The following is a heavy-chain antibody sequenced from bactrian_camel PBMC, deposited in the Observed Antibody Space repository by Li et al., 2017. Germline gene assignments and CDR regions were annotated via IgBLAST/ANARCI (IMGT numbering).Heavy chain of an antibody. J-gene: IGHJ4*01. CDR1: GFTFDDTD. V-gene: IGHV3S60*01. Sequence: HVQLVESGGGSVQAGGSLRLSCTASGFTFDDTDMGWYRQVPGSECELLTFVSRDRRDVYYADSVKGRFTISQDNAKNTLYLQMNRLKTEDTAVYYCATSDGLGQGDSMGKQGTQVTVS. CDR2: VSRDRRDV. D-gene: IGHD5*01.